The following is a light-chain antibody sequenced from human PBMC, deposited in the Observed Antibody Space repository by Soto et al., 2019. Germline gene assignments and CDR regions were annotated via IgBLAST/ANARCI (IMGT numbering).Light chain of an antibody. V-gene: IGLV1-44*01. J-gene: IGLJ3*02. CDR2: SDE. Sequence: QSALTQPPSLSGTPGQGVTISCSGSNSNIGRYSVNWYQHFPGTAPKILIYSDEERRSGVPDRFSGAKSGTSGSLAIRGLQSEDEAGYYCAAWDDHLNGPLFGGGTKLTVL. CDR1: NSNIGRYS. CDR3: AAWDDHLNGPL.